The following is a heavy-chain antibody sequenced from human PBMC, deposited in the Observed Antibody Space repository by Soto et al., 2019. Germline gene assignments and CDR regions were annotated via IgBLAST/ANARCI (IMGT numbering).Heavy chain of an antibody. V-gene: IGHV3-9*01. Sequence: SLRLSCAASGFTFDDYAMHWVRQAPGKGLEWVSGISWNSGSIGYADSVKGRFTISRDNAKNSLYLQMNSLRAEDTALYYCAKGAVGATTSNYYYYGMDVWGQGTTVTVSS. J-gene: IGHJ6*02. CDR1: GFTFDDYA. CDR3: AKGAVGATTSNYYYYGMDV. D-gene: IGHD1-26*01. CDR2: ISWNSGSI.